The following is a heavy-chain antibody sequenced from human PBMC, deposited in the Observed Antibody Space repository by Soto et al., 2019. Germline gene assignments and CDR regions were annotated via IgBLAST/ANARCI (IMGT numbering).Heavy chain of an antibody. Sequence: QVQLQESGPGLVKPSQTLSLTCTVSGGSISSGDYYWSWIRQPPGKGLEWIGYIYYSGSTYYNPSLKMRVTISVDASKNQCNVKLSAVTAAYTAVYNCARDRVTRILAVSRLWDIRGQGTMVNVSS. J-gene: IGHJ3*02. CDR1: GGSISSGDYY. D-gene: IGHD3-22*01. CDR2: IYYSGST. CDR3: ARDRVTRILAVSRLWDI. V-gene: IGHV4-30-4*01.